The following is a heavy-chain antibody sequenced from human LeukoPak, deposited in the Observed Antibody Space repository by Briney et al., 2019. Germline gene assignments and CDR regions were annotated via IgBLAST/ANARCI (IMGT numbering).Heavy chain of an antibody. Sequence: GRSLRLSCAASGFTFSSYAMHWVRQAPGKGLEWVAVISYDGSNKYYADSVKGRFTISRDNSKNTLYLQMNSLRAEDTAVYYYARDSEYYYDSSGYLGLNFDYWGQGTLVTVSS. CDR1: GFTFSSYA. J-gene: IGHJ4*02. CDR2: ISYDGSNK. D-gene: IGHD3-22*01. V-gene: IGHV3-30-3*01. CDR3: ARDSEYYYDSSGYLGLNFDY.